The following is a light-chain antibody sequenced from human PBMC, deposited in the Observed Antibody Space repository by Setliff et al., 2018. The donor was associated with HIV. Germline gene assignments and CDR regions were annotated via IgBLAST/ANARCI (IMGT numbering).Light chain of an antibody. J-gene: IGLJ1*01. V-gene: IGLV2-14*02. CDR1: SSDVGSYNL. CDR3: NSYAGSNSGYV. Sequence: QSALAQPASVSGSPGQSITISCTGTSSDVGSYNLVSWYQQRPGKAPKLIIYEVNKRPSGVPDRFSGSKSGNTASLTVSGLQAEDEADYYRNSYAGSNSGYVFGTGTKAPS. CDR2: EVN.